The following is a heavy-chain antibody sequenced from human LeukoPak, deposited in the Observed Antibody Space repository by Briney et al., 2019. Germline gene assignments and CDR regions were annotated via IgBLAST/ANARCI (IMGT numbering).Heavy chain of an antibody. D-gene: IGHD3-22*01. J-gene: IGHJ4*02. CDR3: ARSLRRYYYDSSGYYGNFDY. Sequence: KAGGSLRLSCAASGFTFSSYSMNWVRQAPGKGLEWVSSISSSSSYIYYADSVKGRFTISRDNAKNSLYLQMNSLRAEDTAVYYCARSLRRYYYDSSGYYGNFDYWGQGTLVTVSS. V-gene: IGHV3-21*01. CDR2: ISSSSSYI. CDR1: GFTFSSYS.